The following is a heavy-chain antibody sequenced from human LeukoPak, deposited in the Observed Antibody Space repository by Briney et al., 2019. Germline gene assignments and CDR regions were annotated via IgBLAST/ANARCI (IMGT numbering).Heavy chain of an antibody. D-gene: IGHD3-10*01. CDR3: AKDGFFGSSHFDY. Sequence: GRSLRLSCAASGFTFSSYGMHWVRQAPGKGLEWVAVISYDGSNKYYADSVKGRFTISRDNSKNTLYLQMNSLRAEDTAVYYCAKDGFFGSSHFDYWGQGTLVTVSS. CDR2: ISYDGSNK. V-gene: IGHV3-30*18. J-gene: IGHJ4*02. CDR1: GFTFSSYG.